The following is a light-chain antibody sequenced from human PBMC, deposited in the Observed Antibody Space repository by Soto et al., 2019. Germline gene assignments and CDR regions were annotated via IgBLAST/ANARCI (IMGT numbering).Light chain of an antibody. V-gene: IGLV2-14*01. J-gene: IGLJ2*01. CDR2: DVT. CDR1: SSDVGGYNY. Sequence: QSALTQPASVSGSPGQSITISCTGTSSDVGGYNYVCWYQQHPGKAPKLIIYDVTNRPSGISNRFSGSKSGNTASLSISGLKAEDEADYYCSSYTSSSTVLFGGGTKLTVL. CDR3: SSYTSSSTVL.